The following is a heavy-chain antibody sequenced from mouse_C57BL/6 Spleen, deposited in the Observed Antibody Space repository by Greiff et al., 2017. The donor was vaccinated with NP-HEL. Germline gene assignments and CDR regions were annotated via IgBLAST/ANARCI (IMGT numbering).Heavy chain of an antibody. CDR2: ISDGGSYT. CDR1: GFTFSSYA. CDR3: ARGRVTTFAMDY. D-gene: IGHD2-5*01. V-gene: IGHV5-4*03. Sequence: EVTLVESGGGLVKPGGSLKLPCAASGFTFSSYAMSWVRQTPEKRLEWVATISDGGSYTYYPDNVKGRFTISRDNAKSNLYLQMSHLKSEDTAMYYCARGRVTTFAMDYWGQGTSVTVSS. J-gene: IGHJ4*01.